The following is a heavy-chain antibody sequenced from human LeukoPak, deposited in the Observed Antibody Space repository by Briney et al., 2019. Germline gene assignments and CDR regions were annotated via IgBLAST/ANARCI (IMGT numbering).Heavy chain of an antibody. D-gene: IGHD5-12*01. CDR2: IYSSGSN. CDR1: GGSISGYF. V-gene: IGHV4-4*07. Sequence: SETLSLTCTVSGGSISGYFWSWIRQPAGKGLEWIGRIYSSGSNNYNPSLKSRVTMSLDTSKYHLSLNLSSVTAADTAVYYCAREPTSGREPTSGRPLDYWGQGTLVTVSS. J-gene: IGHJ4*02. CDR3: AREPTSGREPTSGRPLDY.